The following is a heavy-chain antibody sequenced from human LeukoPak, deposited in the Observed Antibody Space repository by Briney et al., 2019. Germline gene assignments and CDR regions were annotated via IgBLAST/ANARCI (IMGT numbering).Heavy chain of an antibody. Sequence: GGSLRLSCAASGFTFSGYGMHWVRQAPGKGLEWVANIKQDGSEKYYVDSVKGRFTISRDNSKNTLYLQMNSLRAEDTAVYYCAKDGHSSGSSFDYWGQGTLVTVSS. V-gene: IGHV3-7*03. CDR2: IKQDGSEK. D-gene: IGHD6-19*01. J-gene: IGHJ4*02. CDR3: AKDGHSSGSSFDY. CDR1: GFTFSGYG.